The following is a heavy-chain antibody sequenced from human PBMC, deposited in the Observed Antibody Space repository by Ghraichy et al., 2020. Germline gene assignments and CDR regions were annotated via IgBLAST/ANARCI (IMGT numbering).Heavy chain of an antibody. CDR3: ARAGVDYGESYFDY. J-gene: IGHJ4*02. D-gene: IGHD4-17*01. Sequence: GSLSLTCTVSGGSISSYYWSWIRQPPGKGLEWIGYIYYSGSTNYNPSLKSRVTISVDTSKNQFSLKLNSVTAADTAVYYCARAGVDYGESYFDYWGQGTLVTVSS. V-gene: IGHV4-59*01. CDR2: IYYSGST. CDR1: GGSISSYY.